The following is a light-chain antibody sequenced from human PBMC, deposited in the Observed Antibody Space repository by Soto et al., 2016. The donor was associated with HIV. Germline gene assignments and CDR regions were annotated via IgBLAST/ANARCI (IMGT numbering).Light chain of an antibody. CDR1: QGIKNE. Sequence: IQMTQSPSSLSASLGDRVTITCRASQGIKNELGWYQQKPGKAPKLLISKASRLEGGVPSYFTGSGYGTEFTLTITSLQPDDSATYYCQHYNSHPWTFGQGTKVEI. J-gene: IGKJ1*01. CDR2: KAS. CDR3: QHYNSHPWT. V-gene: IGKV1-5*03.